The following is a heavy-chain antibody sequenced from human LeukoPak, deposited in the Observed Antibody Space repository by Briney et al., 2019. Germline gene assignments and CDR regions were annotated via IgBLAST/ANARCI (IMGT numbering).Heavy chain of an antibody. CDR3: ARGANWGSGYYFDY. J-gene: IGHJ4*02. V-gene: IGHV4-31*03. CDR1: GGSISSGGYY. CDR2: IYYSGST. Sequence: SQTLSLTCTVSGGSISSGGYYWSWIRQHPGKGLEWIGYIYYSGSTYYNPSLKSRATISVDTSKNQFSLKLSSVTAADTAVYYCARGANWGSGYYFDYWGQGTLVTVSS. D-gene: IGHD7-27*01.